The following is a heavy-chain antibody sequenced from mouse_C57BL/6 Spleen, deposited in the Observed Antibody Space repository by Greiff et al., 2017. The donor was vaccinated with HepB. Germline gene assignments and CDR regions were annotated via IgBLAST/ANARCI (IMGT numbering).Heavy chain of an antibody. V-gene: IGHV8-8*01. J-gene: IGHJ3*01. D-gene: IGHD2-2*01. CDR3: ARMTMVTTEFAY. Sequence: QVQLKESGPGILQPSQTLSLTCSFSGFSLSTFGMGVGWIRQPSGKGLEGLAHIWWDDDKYYNPALKSRLTISKDTSKNQVFLTIANVDTADTATYYCARMTMVTTEFAYWGQGTLVTVSA. CDR1: GFSLSTFGMG. CDR2: IWWDDDK.